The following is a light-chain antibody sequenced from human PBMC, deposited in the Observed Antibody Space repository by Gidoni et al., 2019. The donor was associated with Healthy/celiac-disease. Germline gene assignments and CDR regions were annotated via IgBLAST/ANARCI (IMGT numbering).Light chain of an antibody. CDR2: DVS. CDR1: SSDVGGYNY. J-gene: IGLJ1*01. Sequence: QSALTQPASVSGSPGQSTTISCTGTSSDVGGYNYVSWYQQHPGKAPKLMIYDVSNRPSGVSNRFSGSKSGNTASLTISGLQAEDEAEYYCSSYTSSSTLGVFGTGTKVTVL. V-gene: IGLV2-14*01. CDR3: SSYTSSSTLGV.